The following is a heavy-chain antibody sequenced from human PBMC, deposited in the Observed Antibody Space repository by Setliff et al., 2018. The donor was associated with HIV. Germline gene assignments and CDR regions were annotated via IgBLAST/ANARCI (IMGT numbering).Heavy chain of an antibody. J-gene: IGHJ6*03. CDR3: TRHPLRPGIAGYFYFVDV. D-gene: IGHD3-9*01. Sequence: PGESLKISCKASGYKFYTYWIGWVRQMPGKGLEWMGIIYPGDSETRYSPSFEGQVTISADRSINTVYLQWSSLRASDTAIYYCTRHPLRPGIAGYFYFVDVWGTGTTVTVSS. CDR2: IYPGDSET. CDR1: GYKFYTYW. V-gene: IGHV5-51*01.